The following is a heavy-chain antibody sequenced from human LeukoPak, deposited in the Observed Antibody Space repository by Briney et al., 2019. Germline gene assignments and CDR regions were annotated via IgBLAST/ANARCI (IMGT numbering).Heavy chain of an antibody. CDR2: INQSGST. V-gene: IGHV4-34*01. CDR3: ARGAEVLRYFSYFDY. CDR1: GGSFSGYY. D-gene: IGHD3-9*01. Sequence: TSETLSLTCAVDGGSFSGYYWTWIRQPPGKGLEWIGEINQSGSTNYNPSLKSRVTISGDTSKKRFSLKLTSVTAADTAVYYCARGAEVLRYFSYFDYWGQGALVTVSS. J-gene: IGHJ4*02.